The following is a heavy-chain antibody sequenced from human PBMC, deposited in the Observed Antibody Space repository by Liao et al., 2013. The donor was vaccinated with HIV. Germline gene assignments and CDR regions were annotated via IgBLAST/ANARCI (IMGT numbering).Heavy chain of an antibody. CDR1: GGSFSGHY. D-gene: IGHD7-27*01. CDR3: ARAEFATGDRLVD. V-gene: IGHV4-34*10. CDR2: INYNGKT. Sequence: QLQLQESGPGLVKPSETLSLTCAVHGGSFSGHYWSWIRQSPGKGLEWIGEINYNGKTNYRPSLESRLTISIDTSKRQFSLNLASVTAADTAVYYCARAEFATGDRLVDWGQGTLVSVSS. J-gene: IGHJ4*02.